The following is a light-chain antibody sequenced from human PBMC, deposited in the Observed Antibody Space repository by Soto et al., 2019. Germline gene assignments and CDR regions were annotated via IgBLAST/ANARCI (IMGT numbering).Light chain of an antibody. CDR2: EVS. V-gene: IGLV2-14*01. CDR3: SSYTSSSTLE. CDR1: SSDAGGYNY. Sequence: QSALTQPASVSGSPGQSITISCTGTSSDAGGYNYVSWYQQHPGKAPKLMIYEVSNRPSGVSNRFSGSKSGNTASLTISGLQAEEEADYYCSSYTSSSTLEFGGGTKLTVL. J-gene: IGLJ2*01.